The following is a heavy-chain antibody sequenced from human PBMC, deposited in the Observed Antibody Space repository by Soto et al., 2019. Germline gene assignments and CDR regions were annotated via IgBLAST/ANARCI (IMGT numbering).Heavy chain of an antibody. D-gene: IGHD1-7*01. CDR3: AKDKGRLELRLDP. V-gene: IGHV3-30*18. Sequence: PGGSLRLSCAASGFTFSSYGMHWVRQAPGKGLEWVAVISYDGSNKYYADSVKGRFTISRDNSKNTLYLQMNSLRAEDTAVYYCAKDKGRLELRLDPWGQGTLVTVSS. J-gene: IGHJ5*02. CDR2: ISYDGSNK. CDR1: GFTFSSYG.